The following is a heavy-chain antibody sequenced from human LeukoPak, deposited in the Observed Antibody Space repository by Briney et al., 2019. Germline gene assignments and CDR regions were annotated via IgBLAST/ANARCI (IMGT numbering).Heavy chain of an antibody. CDR2: ISAYNGNT. CDR1: GYTFTSYG. D-gene: IGHD6-19*01. J-gene: IGHJ4*02. V-gene: IGHV1-18*01. Sequence: ASVKVSCKASGYTFTSYGISWVRQAPGQGLEWVGWISAYNGNTNYAQKLQGRVTMTTDTSTSTAYMELRSLRSDDTAVYYCARASQFIAVAGNYDYWGQGTLVTVSS. CDR3: ARASQFIAVAGNYDY.